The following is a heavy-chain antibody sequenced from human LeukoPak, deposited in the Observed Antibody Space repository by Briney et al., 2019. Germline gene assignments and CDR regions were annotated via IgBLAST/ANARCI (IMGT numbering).Heavy chain of an antibody. CDR3: ARDRVGGGDAFDI. Sequence: ASVKVSCKASGYTFTSYNINWVRQATGQGLEWMGWMNPNSGNTGYAQKFQGRVTITRNTSISTAYMELSSLRSEDTAVYYCARDRVGGGDAFDIWGQGTMVTVSS. D-gene: IGHD6-19*01. J-gene: IGHJ3*02. CDR1: GYTFTSYN. CDR2: MNPNSGNT. V-gene: IGHV1-8*03.